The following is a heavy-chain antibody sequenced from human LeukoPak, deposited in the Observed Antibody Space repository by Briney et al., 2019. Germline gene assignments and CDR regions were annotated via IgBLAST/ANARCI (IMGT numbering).Heavy chain of an antibody. J-gene: IGHJ4*02. CDR1: GFTFSSYN. Sequence: PGGSLRLSCAASGFTFSSYNMNWVRQAPGKGLEWVSSITSGSSYIYYADSVKGRFTISRDNAKNSLYLQMNSLRAEDTAVYYCARDGGSGIAVAGTVDYWGQGTLVTVSS. CDR2: ITSGSSYI. CDR3: ARDGGSGIAVAGTVDY. D-gene: IGHD6-19*01. V-gene: IGHV3-21*01.